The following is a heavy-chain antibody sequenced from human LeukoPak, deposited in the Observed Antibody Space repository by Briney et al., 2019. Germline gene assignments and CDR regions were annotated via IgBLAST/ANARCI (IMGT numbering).Heavy chain of an antibody. CDR1: GYTLTELS. CDR2: FDPEDGET. Sequence: GASVKVSCKVSGYTLTELSMHWVRQAPGKGLEWMGGFDPEDGETIYAQKFQGRVTITRNTSISTAYMELSSLRSEDTAVYYCARGYCSSTSCTLDFAEYFQHWGQGTLVTVSS. D-gene: IGHD2-2*01. V-gene: IGHV1-24*01. J-gene: IGHJ1*01. CDR3: ARGYCSSTSCTLDFAEYFQH.